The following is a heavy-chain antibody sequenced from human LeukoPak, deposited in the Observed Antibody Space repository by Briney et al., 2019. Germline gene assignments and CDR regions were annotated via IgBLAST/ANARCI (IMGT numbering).Heavy chain of an antibody. CDR1: GGSISSGGYY. V-gene: IGHV4-30-2*01. CDR3: ARTYSNYVRYYYYYYMDV. CDR2: IYHSGST. J-gene: IGHJ6*03. D-gene: IGHD4-11*01. Sequence: SETLSLTCTVSGGSISSGGYYWSWIRQPPGKGLEWIGYIYHSGSTYYNPSLKSRVTISVDRSKNQFSLKLSSVTAADTAVYYCARTYSNYVRYYYYYYMDVWGKGTTVTVSS.